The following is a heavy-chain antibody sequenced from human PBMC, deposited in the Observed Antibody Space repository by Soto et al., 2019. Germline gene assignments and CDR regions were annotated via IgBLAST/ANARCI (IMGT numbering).Heavy chain of an antibody. CDR1: GFTFSSYA. V-gene: IGHV3-23*01. CDR3: AKERVVVAATHNWFDP. D-gene: IGHD2-15*01. J-gene: IGHJ5*02. Sequence: EVQLLESGGGLVQPGGSLRLSCAASGFTFSSYAMSWVRQAPGKGLEWVSAISGSGGSTYYADSVKGRFTISRDNSKNTLYLQMNSLRAEDTAVYYCAKERVVVAATHNWFDPWGKGTLVTVSS. CDR2: ISGSGGST.